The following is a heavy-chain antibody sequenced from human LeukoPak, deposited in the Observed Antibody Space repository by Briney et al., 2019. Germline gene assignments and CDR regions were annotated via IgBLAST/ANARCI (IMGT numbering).Heavy chain of an antibody. CDR2: ISGSGGST. Sequence: GGSLRLSCAASGFTFSSYAMSWVRQAPGKGLEWVSAISGSGGSTYYADSVKGRFTISRDNSKNTLYLQMNSLRAEDTAVYYCARDLYGDHYFDYWGQGTLVTVSS. CDR3: ARDLYGDHYFDY. CDR1: GFTFSSYA. D-gene: IGHD4-17*01. V-gene: IGHV3-23*01. J-gene: IGHJ4*02.